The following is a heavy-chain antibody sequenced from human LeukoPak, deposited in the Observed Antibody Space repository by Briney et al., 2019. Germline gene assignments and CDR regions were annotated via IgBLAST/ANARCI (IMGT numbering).Heavy chain of an antibody. J-gene: IGHJ4*02. Sequence: GGSLRLSCAASGFTFDDYAMRWVRQAPGKGLEWVSGISWNSGSIGYADSVKGRFTISRDNAKNSLYLQMNSLRAEDTALYYCAKDIQYSSSSYFDYWGQGTLVTVSS. CDR3: AKDIQYSSSSYFDY. CDR2: ISWNSGSI. V-gene: IGHV3-9*01. D-gene: IGHD6-6*01. CDR1: GFTFDDYA.